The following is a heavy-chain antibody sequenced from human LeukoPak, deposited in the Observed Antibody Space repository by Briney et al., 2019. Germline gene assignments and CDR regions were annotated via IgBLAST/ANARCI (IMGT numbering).Heavy chain of an antibody. CDR1: GFTFSTYE. V-gene: IGHV3-30*04. D-gene: IGHD2-2*01. CDR2: ISHDGNDQ. CDR3: ARDRDCSRTSCFNAFDV. J-gene: IGHJ3*01. Sequence: GGSLRLSCAASGFTFSTYEMHWVRQAPGKGLERVAVISHDGNDQYYGDSVKGRFTISRDNSKNALYLQMNSLRLEDTAVYYCARDRDCSRTSCFNAFDVWGQGTMAIVSS.